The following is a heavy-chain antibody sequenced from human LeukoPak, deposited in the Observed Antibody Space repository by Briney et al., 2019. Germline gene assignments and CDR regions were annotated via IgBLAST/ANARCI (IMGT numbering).Heavy chain of an antibody. CDR3: VKKDGCSHLPQ. CDR1: GFYFRDHW. Sequence: GGSLRLSCAASGFYFRDHWMDWVRQAPGKGPEWVGHIKTDGSETYYLDSLKGRISISRDNTNNALYLQMNSLRVEDTAIYYCVKKDGCSHLPQWGQGTLVTVSS. CDR2: IKTDGSET. D-gene: IGHD3-10*02. V-gene: IGHV3-7*03. J-gene: IGHJ4*02.